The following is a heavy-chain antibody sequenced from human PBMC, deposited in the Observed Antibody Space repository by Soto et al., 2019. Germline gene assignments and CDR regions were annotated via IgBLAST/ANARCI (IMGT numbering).Heavy chain of an antibody. CDR1: GGSISSGDYY. CDR3: ARDVAADFRTVFDY. Sequence: SETLSLTCTVSGGSISSGDYYWSWIRQPPGKGLEWIGYIYYSGSTYYNPSLKSRFTISRDNAENSVYLEMDSLRAEDTALYYCARDVAADFRTVFDYWGGGTRVTVSS. V-gene: IGHV4-30-4*01. J-gene: IGHJ4*02. CDR2: IYYSGST. D-gene: IGHD2-21*02.